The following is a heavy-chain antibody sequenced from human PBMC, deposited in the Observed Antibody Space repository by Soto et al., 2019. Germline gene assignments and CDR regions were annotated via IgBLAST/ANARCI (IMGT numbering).Heavy chain of an antibody. CDR1: GYSFTSYW. CDR3: ARNRAELASCGGDCYFDY. Sequence: PGESLKISCKGSGYSFTSYWIGWVRQMPGKGLEWMGIIYPGDSDTRYSPSFQGHVTISADKSISTAYLQWSSLKASDTAMYYCARNRAELASCGGDCYFDYWGQGTLVTVSS. J-gene: IGHJ4*02. D-gene: IGHD2-21*02. V-gene: IGHV5-51*01. CDR2: IYPGDSDT.